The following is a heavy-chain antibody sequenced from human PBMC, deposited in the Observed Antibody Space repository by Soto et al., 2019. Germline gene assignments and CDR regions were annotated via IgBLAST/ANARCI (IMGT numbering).Heavy chain of an antibody. CDR1: GGTFSSYA. Sequence: SVKVSCKASGGTFSSYAISWVRQAPGQGLEWMGGIIPIFGTANYAQKFQGRVTITADKSTSTAYMELSSLRSEDTAVYYCARVDYGVRDFEIWGQGTMVTVSS. D-gene: IGHD4-17*01. CDR3: ARVDYGVRDFEI. J-gene: IGHJ3*02. V-gene: IGHV1-69*06. CDR2: IIPIFGTA.